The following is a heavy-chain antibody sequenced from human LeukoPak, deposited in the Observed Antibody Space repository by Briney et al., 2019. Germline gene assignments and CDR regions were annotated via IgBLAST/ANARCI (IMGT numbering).Heavy chain of an antibody. CDR3: VRGYCSSTSCSYYMDV. CDR1: GFTFSSYA. J-gene: IGHJ6*03. D-gene: IGHD2-2*01. V-gene: IGHV3-64*01. Sequence: PGGSLRLSCAASGFTFSSYAMHWVRQAPGKGLEYVSAISSNGGSTYYANSVKGRFTISRDNSKNTLYLQMGSLRAEDMAVYYCVRGYCSSTSCSYYMDVWGKGTTVTVSS. CDR2: ISSNGGST.